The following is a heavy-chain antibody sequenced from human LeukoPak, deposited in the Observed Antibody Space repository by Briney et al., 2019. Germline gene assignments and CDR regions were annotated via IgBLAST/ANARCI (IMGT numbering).Heavy chain of an antibody. V-gene: IGHV3-21*01. CDR3: ARDRGYCSGGICFGEFDP. J-gene: IGHJ5*02. D-gene: IGHD2-15*01. CDR1: GFTFSTYN. Sequence: GGSLRLSCAASGFTFSTYNMNWVRQVPGKGLEWVSSITSSSTYMFYADSVKGRFTISRDNAQNSLYLQMNSLRAEDTAVYYCARDRGYCSGGICFGEFDPWGQGTLVTVSS. CDR2: ITSSSTYM.